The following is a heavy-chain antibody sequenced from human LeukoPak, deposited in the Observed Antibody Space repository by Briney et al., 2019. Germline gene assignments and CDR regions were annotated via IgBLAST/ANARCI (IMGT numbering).Heavy chain of an antibody. CDR1: GGTFSSYA. CDR3: ARVRYFDWLSRPFDY. V-gene: IGHV1-69*01. J-gene: IGHJ4*02. Sequence: SVKVSCKASGGTFSSYAISWVRQAPGQGREWMGGIIPIFGTANYAQKFQGRVTITADESTSTAYMELSSLRSEDTAVYYCARVRYFDWLSRPFDYWGQGTLVTVSS. CDR2: IIPIFGTA. D-gene: IGHD3-9*01.